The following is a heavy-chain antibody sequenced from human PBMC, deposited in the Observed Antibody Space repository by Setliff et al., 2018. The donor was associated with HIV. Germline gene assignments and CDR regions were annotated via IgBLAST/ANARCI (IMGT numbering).Heavy chain of an antibody. V-gene: IGHV1-46*01. Sequence: ASVKVSCKASGYTSTSYYMHWVRQAPGQGLEWMGIINPSGGSTSYAQKFQGRVTMTRDTSTSTVYMELSSLRSEDTAVYYCARSRGSGGFDYWGQGTLVTVSS. D-gene: IGHD1-26*01. CDR3: ARSRGSGGFDY. CDR1: GYTSTSYY. CDR2: INPSGGST. J-gene: IGHJ4*02.